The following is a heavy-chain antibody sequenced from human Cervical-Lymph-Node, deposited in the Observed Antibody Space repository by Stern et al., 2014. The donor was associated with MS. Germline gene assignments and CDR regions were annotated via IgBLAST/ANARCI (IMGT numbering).Heavy chain of an antibody. Sequence: VQLLESGGGVVQPGWSLSLSCVASGFSFSTYAMHWVRQAPGKGLEWVAFVSYDGTQRNSTDSVKARFTISRDNSKNTLYLHMHSLRDEDTAVYFCARGGRGVGLEYWGQGALVTVSS. CDR1: GFSFSTYA. CDR2: VSYDGTQR. J-gene: IGHJ4*02. D-gene: IGHD3-10*01. V-gene: IGHV3-30-3*01. CDR3: ARGGRGVGLEY.